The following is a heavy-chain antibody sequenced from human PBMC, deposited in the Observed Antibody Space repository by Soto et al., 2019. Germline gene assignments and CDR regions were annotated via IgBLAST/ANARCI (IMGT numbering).Heavy chain of an antibody. CDR3: TTLRVHLWSTDYFDS. V-gene: IGHV3-15*01. CDR1: GFTFSNAW. CDR2: IKTKTDGGTT. D-gene: IGHD3-10*01. J-gene: IGHJ4*02. Sequence: EVQLVESGGGLVKPGGSLRLSCAASGFTFSNAWMNWVRQAPGKGLEWVGRIKTKTDGGTTDYAAPVKGRFTISRDDSKNTLYLQMNSLKTEDTAVYYCTTLRVHLWSTDYFDSWGQGTLVTVSS.